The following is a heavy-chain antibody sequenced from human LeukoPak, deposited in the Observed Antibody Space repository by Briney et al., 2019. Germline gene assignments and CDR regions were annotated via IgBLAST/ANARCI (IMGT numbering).Heavy chain of an antibody. CDR3: ARDGTA. D-gene: IGHD1-1*01. J-gene: IGHJ1*01. V-gene: IGHV3-48*03. Sequence: PGGSLRLSCTASGFAFSSYEMNWVRQAPGKGLEWISYISSSGSTIYYADSVKGRFIISRDNAKNSLYLQLKSLRADDTAVYYCARDGTAWGQGTLVTVSS. CDR1: GFAFSSYE. CDR2: ISSSGSTI.